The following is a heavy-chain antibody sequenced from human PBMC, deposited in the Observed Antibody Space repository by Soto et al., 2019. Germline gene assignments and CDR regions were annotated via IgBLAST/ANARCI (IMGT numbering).Heavy chain of an antibody. Sequence: SVKVSCKASGGTFSSYAISWVRQAPGQGLEWMGGIIPIFGTANYAQKFQGRVTITADKSTSTAYMELSSLRSEDTAVYYCARGRRITRNFDYWGQGTLVTVSS. V-gene: IGHV1-69*06. J-gene: IGHJ4*02. CDR3: ARGRRITRNFDY. CDR1: GGTFSSYA. D-gene: IGHD3-10*01. CDR2: IIPIFGTA.